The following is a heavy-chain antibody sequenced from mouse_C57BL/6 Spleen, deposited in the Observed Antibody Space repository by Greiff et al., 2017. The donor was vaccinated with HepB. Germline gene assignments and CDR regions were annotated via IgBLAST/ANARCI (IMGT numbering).Heavy chain of an antibody. CDR1: GYAFSSSW. J-gene: IGHJ2*01. D-gene: IGHD2-5*01. Sequence: VQLQQSGPELVKPGASVKISCKASGYAFSSSWMNWVKQRPGKGLEWIGDINPNNGGTSYNQKFKGKATLTVDKSSSTAYMELRSLTSEDSAVYYCARDSNYGDYFDYWGQGTTLTVSS. CDR3: ARDSNYGDYFDY. CDR2: INPNNGGT. V-gene: IGHV1-26*01.